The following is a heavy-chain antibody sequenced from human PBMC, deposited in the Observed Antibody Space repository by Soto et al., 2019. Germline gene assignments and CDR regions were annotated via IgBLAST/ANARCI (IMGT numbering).Heavy chain of an antibody. CDR1: GFTFSSYG. CDR2: IWYDGSNK. J-gene: IGHJ6*02. V-gene: IGHV3-33*01. Sequence: QVQLVESGGGVVQPGRSLSLSCAASGFTFSSYGIHWVRQGPGEGLEWVAVIWYDGSNKYYADSVKGRFTISRDNSKNTLYLQMNSLRAEDTAVYYCAREVLVRGIKYHGMDVWGQGTTVTVSS. CDR3: AREVLVRGIKYHGMDV. D-gene: IGHD3-10*01.